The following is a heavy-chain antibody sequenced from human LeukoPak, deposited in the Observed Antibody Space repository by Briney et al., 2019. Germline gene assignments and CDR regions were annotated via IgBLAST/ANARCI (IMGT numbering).Heavy chain of an antibody. D-gene: IGHD1-26*01. J-gene: IGHJ4*02. CDR2: INVDGSSK. CDR1: EFTFSIYW. Sequence: PGGSLRLSCAASEFTFSIYWMHWVRQAPGEGLVWVSRINVDGSSKMYEDSVKGRFTISRDNAENTLYLQMNSLRAEDTAVYYCAKDKVGGTNANYFDSWGQGTLVTVSS. V-gene: IGHV3-74*03. CDR3: AKDKVGGTNANYFDS.